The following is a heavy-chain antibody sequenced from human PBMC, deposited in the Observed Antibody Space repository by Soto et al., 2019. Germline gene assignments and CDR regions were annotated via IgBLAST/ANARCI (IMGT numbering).Heavy chain of an antibody. CDR3: ARDCSTSCYNWFDP. CDR2: IYTSGST. Sequence: PXETLSLTCTVSGGSISSYYWSWIRQPAGKGLEWIGRIYTSGSTNYNPSLKSRVTMSVDTSKNQFSLKLSSVTAADTAVYYCARDCSTSCYNWFDPWGQGTLVTVSS. V-gene: IGHV4-4*07. D-gene: IGHD2-2*01. J-gene: IGHJ5*02. CDR1: GGSISSYY.